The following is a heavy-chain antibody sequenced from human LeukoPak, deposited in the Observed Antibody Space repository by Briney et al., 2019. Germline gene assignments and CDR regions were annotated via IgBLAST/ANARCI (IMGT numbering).Heavy chain of an antibody. CDR3: ARRYYDSSGYPADY. V-gene: IGHV1-2*02. Sequence: ASVKVSCKASGYTFTDYYMHWVRQAPGQGLEWMGWINPNSGGTNYAQKFQGRVTMTRDTSISTAYMELSRLRSDDTAVYYCARRYYDSSGYPADYWGQGTLVTVSS. D-gene: IGHD3-22*01. CDR2: INPNSGGT. CDR1: GYTFTDYY. J-gene: IGHJ4*02.